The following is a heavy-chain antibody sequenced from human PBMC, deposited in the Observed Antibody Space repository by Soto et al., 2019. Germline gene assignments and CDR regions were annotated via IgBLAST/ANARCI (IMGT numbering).Heavy chain of an antibody. CDR2: ISYDGSNK. CDR1: GFTFSSYA. Sequence: QVQLVESGGGVVQPGRSLRLSCAASGFTFSSYAMHWVRQAPGKGLEWVAGISYDGSNKYYADSVKGRFTISRDNSKNTLYLQMNSLRAEDTAVYYCARDQGVRVTPYYYYGMDVWGQGTTVTVSS. V-gene: IGHV3-30-3*01. D-gene: IGHD2-21*02. J-gene: IGHJ6*02. CDR3: ARDQGVRVTPYYYYGMDV.